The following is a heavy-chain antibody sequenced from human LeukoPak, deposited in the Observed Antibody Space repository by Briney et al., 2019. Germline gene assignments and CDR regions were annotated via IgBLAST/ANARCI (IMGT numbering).Heavy chain of an antibody. CDR3: ARAKFQDYYDSSGYYYGDAFDI. CDR1: GRSINSYH. V-gene: IGHV4-4*07. J-gene: IGHJ3*02. CDR2: IYISGNT. Sequence: SDTLSLLCTLSGRSINSYHWSWIRPPAGKGLEWIGRIYISGNTNYNPSLKSRVTMSVDTSKNQFSLKLSSVTAADTAVYYCARAKFQDYYDSSGYYYGDAFDIWGQGTRVTVSS. D-gene: IGHD3-22*01.